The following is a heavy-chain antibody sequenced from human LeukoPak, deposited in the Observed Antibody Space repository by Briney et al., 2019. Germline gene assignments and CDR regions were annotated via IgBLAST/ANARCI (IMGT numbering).Heavy chain of an antibody. Sequence: SVKVSCKASGGTFTSYAISWVRQAPGQGLEWMGGIIPIFGTANYAQKFQGRVTITADESTSTAYMELSSLRSEDTAVYYCARAAGYSSINYYYYGMDVWGQGTTVTVSS. D-gene: IGHD6-13*01. CDR2: IIPIFGTA. V-gene: IGHV1-69*13. CDR1: GGTFTSYA. CDR3: ARAAGYSSINYYYYGMDV. J-gene: IGHJ6*02.